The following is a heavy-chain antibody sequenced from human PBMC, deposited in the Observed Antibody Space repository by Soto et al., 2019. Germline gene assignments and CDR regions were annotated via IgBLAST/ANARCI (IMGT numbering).Heavy chain of an antibody. CDR2: IKSKTDGGTT. Sequence: GGSLRLSCAASGFTFSNAWMSWVRQAPGKGLEWVGRIKSKTDGGTTDYAAPVKGRFTISRDDSKNTLYLQMNSLKTEDTAVYYCTTDSGSSYYYYYYGMDVWGQGTTVTVSS. D-gene: IGHD1-26*01. J-gene: IGHJ6*02. CDR3: TTDSGSSYYYYYYGMDV. CDR1: GFTFSNAW. V-gene: IGHV3-15*01.